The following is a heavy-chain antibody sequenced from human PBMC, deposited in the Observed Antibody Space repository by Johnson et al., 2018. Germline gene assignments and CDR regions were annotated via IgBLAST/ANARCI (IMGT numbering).Heavy chain of an antibody. V-gene: IGHV4-59*01. CDR2: IYYSGST. J-gene: IGHJ6*02. CDR1: GGSISSYY. CDR3: ARATMGYCSGGSCYSDYYYGMDV. D-gene: IGHD2-15*01. Sequence: QVQLQESGPGLVKPSETLSLTCTVSGGSISSYYWSWIRQPPGKGLEWIGYIYYSGSTNYNPSLKSRVTISVDPSKNPFSLQLSSVTAAATAVYYSARATMGYCSGGSCYSDYYYGMDVWGQGTTVTVSS.